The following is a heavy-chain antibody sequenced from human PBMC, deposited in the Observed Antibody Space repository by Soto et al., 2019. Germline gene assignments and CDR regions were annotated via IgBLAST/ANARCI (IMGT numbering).Heavy chain of an antibody. CDR3: ARSYCNSYECSVYLYLFAF. V-gene: IGHV3-66*01. CDR2: IYISGST. CDR1: GVTVSSNY. J-gene: IGHJ1*01. D-gene: IGHD3-22*01. Sequence: GGTLRLSCAASGVTVSSNYMTWVRQAPGKGLEWVSVIYISGSTYYAASVKGRFTISTDNSKNKLYLQMNSLRAEDTAVYYCARSYCNSYECSVYLYLFAFWGQGTPVPVSS.